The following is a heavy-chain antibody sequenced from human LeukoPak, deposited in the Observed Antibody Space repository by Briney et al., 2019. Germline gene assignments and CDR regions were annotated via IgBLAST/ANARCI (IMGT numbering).Heavy chain of an antibody. J-gene: IGHJ4*02. Sequence: ESLSLACTVAGGSISSYYCSWVRQPPGKGLEWIGYIYYSGTTNYNPSLKSRVTISVDTSKNQFSLKLSSVTAADTAVYYCARDVDGYNALVYWGEGDLVTVSS. CDR3: ARDVDGYNALVY. CDR2: IYYSGTT. CDR1: GGSISSYY. V-gene: IGHV4-59*01. D-gene: IGHD5-24*01.